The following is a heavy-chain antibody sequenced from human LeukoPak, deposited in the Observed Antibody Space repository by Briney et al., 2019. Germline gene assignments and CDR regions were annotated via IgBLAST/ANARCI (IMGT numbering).Heavy chain of an antibody. CDR3: ARGGGCSSTSCYPLDY. CDR2: NNWNGRST. D-gene: IGHD2-2*01. J-gene: IGHJ4*02. CDR1: VFLFHDYC. V-gene: IGHV3-20*04. Sequence: GRSLRLSCAASVFLFHDYCMSWVRQASRKGLEWVSGNNWNGRSTGYADSVKGRFTISRDNAKNSLYLQMNSLRAEDTALYYCARGGGCSSTSCYPLDYWVQGTLVTVSS.